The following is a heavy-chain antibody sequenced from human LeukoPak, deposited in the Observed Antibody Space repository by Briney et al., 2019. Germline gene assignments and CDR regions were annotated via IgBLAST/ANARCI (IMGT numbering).Heavy chain of an antibody. V-gene: IGHV3-7*01. Sequence: PGGSLRLSCAASGFTFSSYWMSWVRQAPGKGLEWGANIKQDGSEKYYVDSVKGRFTISRDNAKNSLYLQMNSLRAEDTAVYYCAREGGEYSGSPFDYWGQGTLVTVSS. CDR1: GFTFSSYW. J-gene: IGHJ4*02. D-gene: IGHD1-26*01. CDR2: IKQDGSEK. CDR3: AREGGEYSGSPFDY.